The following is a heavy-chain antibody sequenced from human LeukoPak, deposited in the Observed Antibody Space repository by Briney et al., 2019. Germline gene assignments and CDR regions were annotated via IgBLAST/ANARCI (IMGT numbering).Heavy chain of an antibody. CDR3: ARDPVLDY. Sequence: AGSLRLSCAASGFTFSSYEMNWVRQAPGKGLEWVSYISSSGGTIYYADSVKGRFTISRDNAKNSLYLQMNSLRAEDAAVYYCARDPVLDYWGQGTLVTVSS. J-gene: IGHJ4*02. CDR2: ISSSGGTI. CDR1: GFTFSSYE. V-gene: IGHV3-48*03. D-gene: IGHD4-17*01.